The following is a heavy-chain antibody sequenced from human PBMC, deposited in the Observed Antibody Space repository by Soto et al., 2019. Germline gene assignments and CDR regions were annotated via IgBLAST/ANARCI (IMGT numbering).Heavy chain of an antibody. CDR1: GFIINSHS. J-gene: IGHJ2*01. V-gene: IGHV3-48*02. Sequence: EVQLVESGGGLVQPGGSLRLSCAASGFIINSHSLNCVRQAPGRGLEWVSYINGNSRTIHYADSVKGRFTISRDNAKNSVFLQMNSLRDDDTAVDFCARDWRWFFDLWGRGTLVTVSS. D-gene: IGHD3-3*01. CDR2: INGNSRTI. CDR3: ARDWRWFFDL.